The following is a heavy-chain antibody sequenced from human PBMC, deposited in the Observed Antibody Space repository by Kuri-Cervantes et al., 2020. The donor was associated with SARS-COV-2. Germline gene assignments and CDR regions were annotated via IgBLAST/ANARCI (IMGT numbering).Heavy chain of an antibody. V-gene: IGHV3-30*03. D-gene: IGHD1-1*01. CDR1: GFGFSHYG. J-gene: IGHJ4*02. CDR3: VRDGDHWNFDY. CDR2: ISFDGNSI. Sequence: GGSLRLSCVGSGFGFSHYGMHWVRQAPGKGLEWLAVISFDGNSIYYADSVKGRATISRDNAKNMLFLQMNSLRAEDTAVYYCVRDGDHWNFDYWGQGTLVTVSS.